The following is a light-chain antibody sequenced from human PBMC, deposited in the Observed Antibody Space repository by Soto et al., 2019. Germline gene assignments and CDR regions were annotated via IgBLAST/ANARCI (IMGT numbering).Light chain of an antibody. J-gene: IGKJ1*01. CDR3: QQFGSSSWT. CDR1: QSVSSSY. Sequence: ESVLTQSPGTLSLSPGEKATLSCRASQSVSSSYLAWYQQKPGQAPRLLIYGASSRATGIPDRFSGSGSGTDFTLTVSRLETESGAVYYCQQFGSSSWTFGQGTKVEIK. V-gene: IGKV3-20*01. CDR2: GAS.